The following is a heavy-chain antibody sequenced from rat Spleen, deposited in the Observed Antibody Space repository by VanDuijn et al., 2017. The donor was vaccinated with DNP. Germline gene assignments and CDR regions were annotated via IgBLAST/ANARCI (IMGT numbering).Heavy chain of an antibody. CDR2: ISYDGGST. J-gene: IGHJ2*01. CDR1: GFTFSNYH. Sequence: EVQLVESGGGLVRPGRSLKLSCAASGFTFSNYHMAWVRQAPTKGLEWVASISYDGGSTYYGASVKGRFTISRDNAKSTLYLQMNSLRSEDMATYYCVRWNSGHFDYWGQGVMVTVSS. V-gene: IGHV5-22*01. CDR3: VRWNSGHFDY. D-gene: IGHD4-3*01.